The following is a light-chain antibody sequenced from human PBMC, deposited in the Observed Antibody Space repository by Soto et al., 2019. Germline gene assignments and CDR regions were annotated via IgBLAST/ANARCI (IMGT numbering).Light chain of an antibody. V-gene: IGKV3-20*01. CDR2: RAS. CDR1: ETVDSKY. CDR3: QQYGSSPWT. J-gene: IGKJ1*01. Sequence: EIVLTQSPGTLSLSPGERATLSCRASETVDSKYLAWYQQKPGQAPRVLIYRASARATGIPARFSGSGSGTDFPLTISSLETEDLSLYFCQQYGSSPWTFGQGTQVEV.